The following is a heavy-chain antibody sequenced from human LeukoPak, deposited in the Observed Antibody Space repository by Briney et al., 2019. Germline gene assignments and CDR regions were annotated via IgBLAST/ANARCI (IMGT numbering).Heavy chain of an antibody. J-gene: IGHJ6*03. V-gene: IGHV4-34*01. CDR2: ITHNGGT. CDR3: ARGNSGSHWGDHYFYMDV. CDR1: GGSFRGYF. Sequence: PSETLSLTCAVYGGSFRGYFWGWVRRTPGKGLEWLGEITHNGGTNHMPSLSGRVSVFQDVSKNQFSLKLSSVTAADTGVYYCARGNSGSHWGDHYFYMDVWGKGTTVIVSS. D-gene: IGHD1-26*01.